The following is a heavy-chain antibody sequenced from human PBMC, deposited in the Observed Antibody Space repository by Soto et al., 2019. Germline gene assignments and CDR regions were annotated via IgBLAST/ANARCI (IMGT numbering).Heavy chain of an antibody. CDR2: ISYDGSNK. Sequence: PGGSLRLSCAASGFTFSSYGMHWVRQAPGKGLEWVAVISYDGSNKYYADSVKGRFTISRDNSKNTLYLQMNSLRAEDTAVYYCAKGAAPQTYYYDSSGYYYGYWGQGTLVTVSS. J-gene: IGHJ4*02. CDR1: GFTFSSYG. CDR3: AKGAAPQTYYYDSSGYYYGY. V-gene: IGHV3-30*18. D-gene: IGHD3-22*01.